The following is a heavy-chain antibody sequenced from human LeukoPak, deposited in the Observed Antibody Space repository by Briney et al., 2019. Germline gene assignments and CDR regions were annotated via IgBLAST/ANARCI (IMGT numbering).Heavy chain of an antibody. CDR2: INHSGST. D-gene: IGHD2-2*01. Sequence: PSETLSLTCAVYGGSFSGYYWSWIRQPPGKGLEWIGEINHSGSTNYNPSLKSRVTISVDTSKNQFPLKLSSVTAADTAVYYCARGRGYCSSTSCYPHYYGMDVWGKGTTVTVSS. J-gene: IGHJ6*04. V-gene: IGHV4-34*01. CDR1: GGSFSGYY. CDR3: ARGRGYCSSTSCYPHYYGMDV.